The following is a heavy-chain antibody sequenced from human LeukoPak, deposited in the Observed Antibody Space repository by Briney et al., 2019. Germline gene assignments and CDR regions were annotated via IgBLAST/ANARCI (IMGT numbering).Heavy chain of an antibody. J-gene: IGHJ4*02. Sequence: PGGSLRLSCAASGFTFSSYAMSWVRQAPGKGLEWVSAISGSGGSTYYADSVKGRFTISRDNSKNTLYLQMNSLRAEDTAVYYCAKTPLIVVVTAQFDYWGQGTLVTVSS. D-gene: IGHD2-21*02. CDR3: AKTPLIVVVTAQFDY. CDR1: GFTFSSYA. CDR2: ISGSGGST. V-gene: IGHV3-23*01.